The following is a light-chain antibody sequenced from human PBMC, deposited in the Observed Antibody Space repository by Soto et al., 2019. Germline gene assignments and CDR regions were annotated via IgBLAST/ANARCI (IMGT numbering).Light chain of an antibody. CDR2: GAS. CDR3: QQYGSSSIT. CDR1: QSVSSSY. Sequence: VLTECPGTKKMSPGERASLSCRASQSVSSSYLAWYQQKPGQAPRLLIYGASSRATGIPDRFSGSGSGTDFTLTISRLEPEDFAVYYCQQYGSSSITFGQGTRLEIK. J-gene: IGKJ5*01. V-gene: IGKV3-20*01.